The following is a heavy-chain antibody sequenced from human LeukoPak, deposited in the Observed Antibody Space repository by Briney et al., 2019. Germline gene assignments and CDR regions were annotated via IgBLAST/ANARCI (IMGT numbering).Heavy chain of an antibody. CDR2: ISYDGSNK. CDR1: GFTFSSYA. D-gene: IGHD6-13*01. Sequence: GGSLRLSCAASGFTFSSYAMSWVRQAPGKGLEWVAVISYDGSNKYYADSVKGRFTISRDNSKNTLYLQMNSLRAEDTAVYYCARDPNPAAGTRGVFDYWGQGTLVTVSS. V-gene: IGHV3-30-3*01. J-gene: IGHJ4*02. CDR3: ARDPNPAAGTRGVFDY.